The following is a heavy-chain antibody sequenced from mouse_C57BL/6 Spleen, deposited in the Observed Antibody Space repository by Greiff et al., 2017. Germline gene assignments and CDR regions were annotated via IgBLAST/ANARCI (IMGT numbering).Heavy chain of an antibody. CDR3: ARPSTVVARYFDV. V-gene: IGHV1-52*01. Sequence: QVQLQQPGAELVRPGSSVKLSCKASVYTFTSYWMHWVKQRPIQGLEWIGNIDPSDSETHYNHKFKDKATLTVDKSSSTAYMQLSSLTSEDSAVYYCARPSTVVARYFDVWGTGTTVTVSS. J-gene: IGHJ1*03. CDR2: IDPSDSET. D-gene: IGHD1-1*01. CDR1: VYTFTSYW.